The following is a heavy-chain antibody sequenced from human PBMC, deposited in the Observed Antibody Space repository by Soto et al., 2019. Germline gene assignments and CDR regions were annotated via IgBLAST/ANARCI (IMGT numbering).Heavy chain of an antibody. Sequence: SETLSLTCTVSGGSISSGGYYWSWIRQHPGKGLEWIGYIYYSGSTYYNPSLKSRVTISVDTSKNQFSLKLSSVTAADTAVYYCAGGYYDILTGYYRFDYFDYWGQGTLVTVS. CDR2: IYYSGST. CDR1: GGSISSGGYY. D-gene: IGHD3-9*01. V-gene: IGHV4-30-4*08. J-gene: IGHJ4*02. CDR3: AGGYYDILTGYYRFDYFDY.